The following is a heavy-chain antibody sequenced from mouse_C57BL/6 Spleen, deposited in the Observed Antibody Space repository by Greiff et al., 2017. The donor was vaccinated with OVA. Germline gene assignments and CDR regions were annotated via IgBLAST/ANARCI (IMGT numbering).Heavy chain of an antibody. CDR1: GFTFSSYA. V-gene: IGHV5-4*03. J-gene: IGHJ4*01. CDR2: ISDGGSYT. D-gene: IGHD1-1*01. Sequence: EVKLVESGGGLVKPGGSLKLSCAASGFTFSSYAMSWVRQTPEKRLEWVATISDGGSYTYYPDNVKGRFTISRDNAKNNLYLQMSNLKSEDTAMYYCARRYYGFYAMDYWGQGTSVTVSS. CDR3: ARRYYGFYAMDY.